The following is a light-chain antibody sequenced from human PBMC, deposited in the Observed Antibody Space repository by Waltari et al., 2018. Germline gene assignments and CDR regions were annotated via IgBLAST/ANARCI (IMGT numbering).Light chain of an antibody. CDR2: KAS. J-gene: IGKJ2*01. CDR3: QQFDTYPYT. CDR1: QSISTW. V-gene: IGKV1-5*03. Sequence: DIQMTQSPSTLSASVGDRVTITCRASQSISTWLAWYQQKQGKAPKLLIYKASTLQSGVPSRFSGSGSGTEFTLTISSLQPEDFAAYYCQQFDTYPYTFGQGTKLEIK.